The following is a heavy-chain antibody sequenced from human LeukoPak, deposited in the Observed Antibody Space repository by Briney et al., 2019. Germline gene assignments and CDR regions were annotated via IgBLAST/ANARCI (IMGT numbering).Heavy chain of an antibody. J-gene: IGHJ4*02. CDR3: ARVSLERQLWLPFDY. D-gene: IGHD5-18*01. CDR1: GFTFSNYG. V-gene: IGHV3-30*03. Sequence: GGSLRLSCAGSGFTFSNYGIHWVRQAPGTGLEWVTAISNDGSLKYYADSVMGRFTISRDNSKNTLYLQMNSLRTDDTAVYYCARVSLERQLWLPFDYWGQGTLVAVSS. CDR2: ISNDGSLK.